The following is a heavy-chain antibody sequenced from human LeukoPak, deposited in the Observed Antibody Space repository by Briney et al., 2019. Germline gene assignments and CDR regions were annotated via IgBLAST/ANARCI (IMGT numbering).Heavy chain of an antibody. V-gene: IGHV4-59*12. CDR1: GGSISSYY. CDR2: IYYSGST. CDR3: ARRLCGGDCYSTFSY. D-gene: IGHD2-21*02. Sequence: PSETLSLTCTVSGGSISSYYWSWIRQPPGKGLEWIGYIYYSGSTDYNPSLKGRVTISVDTSKNQFSLKLSSVTAADTAVYYCARRLCGGDCYSTFSYWGQGTLVTVSS. J-gene: IGHJ4*02.